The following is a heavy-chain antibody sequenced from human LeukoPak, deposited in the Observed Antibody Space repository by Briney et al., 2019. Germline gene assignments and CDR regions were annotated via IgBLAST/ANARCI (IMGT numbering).Heavy chain of an antibody. CDR3: ARDRNVVGADFDY. Sequence: GRTLRLSCAASGFIFYNFDIHWVRQAPGKGLEWVSIFSFDGTNNFYADSAKRRFTVSRDNSKHTVYLHMYRMRPGDTAVYICARDRNVVGADFDYWGQGTLVTVSS. V-gene: IGHV3-30*04. CDR1: GFIFYNFD. CDR2: FSFDGTNN. D-gene: IGHD2-15*01. J-gene: IGHJ4*02.